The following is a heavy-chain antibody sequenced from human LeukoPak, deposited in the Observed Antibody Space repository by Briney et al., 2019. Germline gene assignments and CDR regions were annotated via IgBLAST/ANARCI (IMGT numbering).Heavy chain of an antibody. Sequence: SETLSLTCTVSGGSISSGDYYWSWIRQPPGKGLEWIGYISYSGNTNYNPSLKSRVTISVDTSKNQFSLKLSSVTAADTAVYYCARGFPKRLERYWYFDLWGRGTLVTVSS. D-gene: IGHD1-1*01. V-gene: IGHV4-61*08. CDR1: GGSISSGDYY. J-gene: IGHJ2*01. CDR2: ISYSGNT. CDR3: ARGFPKRLERYWYFDL.